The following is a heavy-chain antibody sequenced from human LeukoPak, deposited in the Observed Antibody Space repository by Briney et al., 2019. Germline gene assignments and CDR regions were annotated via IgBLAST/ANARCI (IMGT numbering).Heavy chain of an antibody. J-gene: IGHJ4*02. V-gene: IGHV4-59*08. Sequence: SETLSLTCTVSGGSISSYYWSWIRQPPGKGLEWIGYIYYSGSTNYNPSLKSRVTISVDTSKNQFSLKLSSVTAADTAVYYCARHKSCGSGSYYILYFDYWGQGTLVTVSS. CDR1: GGSISSYY. D-gene: IGHD3-10*01. CDR3: ARHKSCGSGSYYILYFDY. CDR2: IYYSGST.